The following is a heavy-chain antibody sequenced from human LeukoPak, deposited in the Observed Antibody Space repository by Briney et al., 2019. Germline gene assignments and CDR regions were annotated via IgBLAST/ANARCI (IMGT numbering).Heavy chain of an antibody. J-gene: IGHJ4*02. Sequence: PGGSLRLSCAASGFTFSSYAMSWVRQAPGKGLEWVSGINWNGGSTGYADSVKGRFTISRDNAKNSLYLQMSSLRAEDTALYYCARGGSGYYVPVDYWGQGTLVTVSS. CDR2: INWNGGST. CDR3: ARGGSGYYVPVDY. D-gene: IGHD3-22*01. V-gene: IGHV3-20*04. CDR1: GFTFSSYA.